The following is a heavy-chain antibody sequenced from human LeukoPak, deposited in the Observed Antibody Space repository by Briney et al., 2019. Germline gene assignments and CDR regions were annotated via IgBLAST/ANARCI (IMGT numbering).Heavy chain of an antibody. D-gene: IGHD6-13*01. Sequence: PGGSLRLSCAASGFTFSSYSMNWVRQAPGKGLEWVSSISSSSSYIYYADSVKGRFTISRDNAKNSLYLQMNSLRAEDTAVYYCARDWVAAAGREGVYYFDYWGQGTLATVSS. CDR3: ARDWVAAAGREGVYYFDY. CDR2: ISSSSSYI. CDR1: GFTFSSYS. V-gene: IGHV3-21*01. J-gene: IGHJ4*02.